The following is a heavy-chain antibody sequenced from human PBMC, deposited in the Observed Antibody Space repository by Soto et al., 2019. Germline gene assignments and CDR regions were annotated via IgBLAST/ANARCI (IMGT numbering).Heavy chain of an antibody. CDR2: IYHSGST. V-gene: IGHV4-38-2*01. D-gene: IGHD6-13*01. Sequence: PSETLSLTCAVSGYSISSGYYWGWIRQPPGKGLERIGSIYHSGSTYYNPSLKSRVTISVDTSKNQFSLKLSSVTAADTAVYYCARRSEQQLVTRNWFDPWGQGTLVTVSS. J-gene: IGHJ5*02. CDR3: ARRSEQQLVTRNWFDP. CDR1: GYSISSGYY.